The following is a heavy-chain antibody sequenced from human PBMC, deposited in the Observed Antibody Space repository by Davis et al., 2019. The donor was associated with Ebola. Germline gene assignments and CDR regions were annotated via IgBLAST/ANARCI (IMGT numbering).Heavy chain of an antibody. CDR2: ISWNSGSI. D-gene: IGHD3-3*01. V-gene: IGHV3-9*01. CDR3: ARDRMGYYSADY. Sequence: SLNFSCAASGSTFADYAMHWVRPPPGKGLEWVSGISWNSGSIGYADSVKGRFTISRDNAKTSRYLQMNSLRAEDTAVYYCARDRMGYYSADYWGQGTLVTVSS. J-gene: IGHJ4*02. CDR1: GSTFADYA.